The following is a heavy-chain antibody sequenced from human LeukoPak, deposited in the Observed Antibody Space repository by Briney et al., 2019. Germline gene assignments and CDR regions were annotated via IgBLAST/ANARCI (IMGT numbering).Heavy chain of an antibody. CDR3: AKRRGYSYGYAYYYYYMDV. Sequence: GGSLRLSCAVSGVTFSSHAMSWVRQAPGKGLEWLSTISGSGEYTFYPDSVKGRFTISRDNSKNTLYLQMNSLRAEDTAVYYCAKRRGYSYGYAYYYYYMDVWGKGTTVTVSS. CDR1: GVTFSSHA. J-gene: IGHJ6*03. CDR2: ISGSGEYT. V-gene: IGHV3-23*01. D-gene: IGHD5-18*01.